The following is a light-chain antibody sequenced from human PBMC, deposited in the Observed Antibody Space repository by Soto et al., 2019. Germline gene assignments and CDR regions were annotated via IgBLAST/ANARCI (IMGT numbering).Light chain of an antibody. CDR1: QSVLYSSNNKNY. V-gene: IGKV4-1*01. CDR2: WAS. Sequence: DIVMTQSPDSLAVSLGERATINCKSSQSVLYSSNNKNYLAWYQQKPGQPPKLLIYWASTRESGVPDRFSGSGSGTDFTLTISXLQAEDVAVYYCQQYYSPWTFGQGTKVEIK. CDR3: QQYYSPWT. J-gene: IGKJ1*01.